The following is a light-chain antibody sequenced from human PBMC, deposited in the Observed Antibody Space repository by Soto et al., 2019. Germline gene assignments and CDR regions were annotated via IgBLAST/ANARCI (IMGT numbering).Light chain of an antibody. CDR3: SSYTSSSTLYV. Sequence: QSVLAQPASVSGSPGQSITLSGTGTSSDFGGYNYVSWYQQHPGKAPQLMIYDVSNRPSGVSNRFSGSKSGNTASLTISGLQAEDEADYYCSSYTSSSTLYVFGTGTKVTVL. CDR2: DVS. CDR1: SSDFGGYNY. V-gene: IGLV2-14*01. J-gene: IGLJ1*01.